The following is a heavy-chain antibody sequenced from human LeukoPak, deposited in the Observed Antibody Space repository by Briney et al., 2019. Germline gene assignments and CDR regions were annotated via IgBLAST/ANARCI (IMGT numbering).Heavy chain of an antibody. CDR2: TYYSGST. Sequence: PSETLSLTCTVSGGSLSSGDYYWSWIRQPPGKGLEWIGYTYYSGSTYYNPPLKTRVTISVDTSKNQFSLKLSSVTAADTAVYYCASGYDFWSGYYEGIFDIWGQGTMVTVSS. V-gene: IGHV4-30-4*08. CDR1: GGSLSSGDYY. J-gene: IGHJ3*02. D-gene: IGHD3-3*01. CDR3: ASGYDFWSGYYEGIFDI.